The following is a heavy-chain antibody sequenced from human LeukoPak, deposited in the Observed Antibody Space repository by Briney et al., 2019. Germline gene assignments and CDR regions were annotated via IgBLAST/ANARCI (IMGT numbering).Heavy chain of an antibody. CDR2: IYSGGST. D-gene: IGHD6-13*01. V-gene: IGHV3-66*01. CDR3: VRWSSSWYFED. CDR1: GFTVSNNY. J-gene: IGHJ4*02. Sequence: GGSPRLSCAASGFTVSNNYMSWVRQAPGKGLEWVSIIYSGGSTYYADSVKGRFTISRDNSKNTVYLQMNSLRAEDTAVYYCVRWSSSWYFEDWGQGTLVTVSS.